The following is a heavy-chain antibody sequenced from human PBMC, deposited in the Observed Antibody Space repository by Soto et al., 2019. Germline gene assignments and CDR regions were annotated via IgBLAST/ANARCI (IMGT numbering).Heavy chain of an antibody. CDR2: IICPGDKS. Sequence: EVQLLEAGGGFVQPGGSLRLSCTASGFTFNNYGMSWVRQAPGKGLEWVSAIICPGDKSYYADSVKGRFTISRDNSKNTLYLQLNNLRVDDMAIYYCAKDRDYGDSYPFDGWGQGTLVTVSS. CDR3: AKDRDYGDSYPFDG. V-gene: IGHV3-23*01. D-gene: IGHD4-17*01. J-gene: IGHJ4*02. CDR1: GFTFNNYG.